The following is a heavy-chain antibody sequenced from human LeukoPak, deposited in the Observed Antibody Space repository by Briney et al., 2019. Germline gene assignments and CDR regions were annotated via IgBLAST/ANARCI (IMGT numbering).Heavy chain of an antibody. CDR3: ARRYFALDY. Sequence: SETLSLTCTVSGGSISSYYWSWIWQPPGKGLEWIGYIYYSGSTNYNPSLKSRVTISVDTSKNQFSLKLSSVTAADTAVYYCARRYFALDYWGQGTLVTVSS. D-gene: IGHD3-9*01. J-gene: IGHJ4*02. V-gene: IGHV4-59*01. CDR2: IYYSGST. CDR1: GGSISSYY.